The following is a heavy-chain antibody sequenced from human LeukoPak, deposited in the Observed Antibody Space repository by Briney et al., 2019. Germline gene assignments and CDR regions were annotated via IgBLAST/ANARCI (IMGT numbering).Heavy chain of an antibody. CDR2: IYSGGST. Sequence: GGSLRLSCAACGFTFSSYAMSWVRQAPGKGLEWVSLIYSGGSTYYADSVKGRFTISRDNSKNTLYLQMNSLRAEDTAVYYCARGPIGPSYSYYYMDVWGKGTTVTVSS. CDR1: GFTFSSYA. CDR3: ARGPIGPSYSYYYMDV. D-gene: IGHD3/OR15-3a*01. J-gene: IGHJ6*03. V-gene: IGHV3-53*01.